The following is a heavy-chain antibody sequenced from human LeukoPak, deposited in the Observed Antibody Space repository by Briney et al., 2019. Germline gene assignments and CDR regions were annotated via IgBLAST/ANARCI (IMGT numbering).Heavy chain of an antibody. V-gene: IGHV1-69*05. J-gene: IGHJ6*03. D-gene: IGHD3-3*01. Sequence: GASVKVSCKASGGTFGSYAISWVRQAPGQGLEWMGGIIPIFGTANYAQKFQGRVTITTDESTSTAYMELSSLRSEDTAVYYCARAPPGIYDFWMGYYYYMDVWGKGTTVTVSS. CDR3: ARAPPGIYDFWMGYYYYMDV. CDR2: IIPIFGTA. CDR1: GGTFGSYA.